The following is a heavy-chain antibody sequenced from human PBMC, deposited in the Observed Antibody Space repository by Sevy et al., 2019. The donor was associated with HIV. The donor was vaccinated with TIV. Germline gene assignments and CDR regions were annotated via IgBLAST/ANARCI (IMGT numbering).Heavy chain of an antibody. Sequence: SESLSLTCTVSGGSISSSSYYWGWIRQPPGKGLEWIGSIYYSGSTYYNPSLKSRVTISVDTSKNQFSLKLSSVTAADTAVYYCPSTGWGSGYWGQGTLVTVSS. V-gene: IGHV4-39*01. J-gene: IGHJ4*02. D-gene: IGHD2-21*01. CDR3: PSTGWGSGY. CDR2: IYYSGST. CDR1: GGSISSSSYY.